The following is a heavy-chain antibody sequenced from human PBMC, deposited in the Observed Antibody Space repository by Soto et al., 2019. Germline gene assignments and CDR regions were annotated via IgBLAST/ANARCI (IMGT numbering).Heavy chain of an antibody. J-gene: IGHJ4*02. CDR2: ISGNSLYI. D-gene: IGHD3-22*01. V-gene: IGHV3-11*05. Sequence: VGSLRLSCSASGFSFGDYYMSWIRQAPGKGLEWLSYISGNSLYITYENTLKGRFTVSRDNAKKSMKLKLSSLGADEKAVYYCEREGSSGLFDFWGQGALVTVSS. CDR1: GFSFGDYY. CDR3: EREGSSGLFDF.